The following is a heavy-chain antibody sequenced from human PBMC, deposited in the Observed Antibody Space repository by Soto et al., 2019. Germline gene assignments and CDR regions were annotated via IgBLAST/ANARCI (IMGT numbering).Heavy chain of an antibody. J-gene: IGHJ4*02. CDR2: IWYDGSNK. CDR3: ARFRGYCTNGVCYNDYFDY. D-gene: IGHD2-8*01. CDR1: GFTFSSYG. Sequence: HPGGSLRLSCAASGFTFSSYGMHWVRQAPGKGLEWVAVIWYDGSNKYYADSVKGRFAISRDNSKNTLYLQMNSLRAEDTAVYYCARFRGYCTNGVCYNDYFDYWGQGTLVTVSS. V-gene: IGHV3-33*01.